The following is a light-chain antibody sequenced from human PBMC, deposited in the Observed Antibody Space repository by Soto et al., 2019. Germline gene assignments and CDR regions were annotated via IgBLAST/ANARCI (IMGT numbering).Light chain of an antibody. J-gene: IGLJ1*01. CDR1: SSDVGAYNF. CDR3: SSYTTSAPYV. V-gene: IGLV2-14*01. CDR2: EVT. Sequence: QSALAQPASVSLSPGQSITISCSGTSSDVGAYNFVSWYQHHPGRAPKLIIYEVTIRPSGVSNRFSGSKSGNTASLTISGLQAEDEADYYCSSYTTSAPYVFGSGTKVTVL.